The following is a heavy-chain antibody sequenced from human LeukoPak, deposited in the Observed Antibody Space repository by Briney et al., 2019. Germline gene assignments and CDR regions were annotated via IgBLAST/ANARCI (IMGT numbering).Heavy chain of an antibody. CDR1: GYRFISNY. CDR2: MHPGNGNT. Sequence: ASVEVSCKASGYRFISNYIQWVRQAPGLGPEWMGWMHPGNGNTRYAEKFQGRVTMTRDTSINTAYMDLSSLRSDDTAVYYCAREGSYCVGGDCYSFDFWGQGTLIPVSS. J-gene: IGHJ4*02. D-gene: IGHD2-21*02. V-gene: IGHV1-2*02. CDR3: AREGSYCVGGDCYSFDF.